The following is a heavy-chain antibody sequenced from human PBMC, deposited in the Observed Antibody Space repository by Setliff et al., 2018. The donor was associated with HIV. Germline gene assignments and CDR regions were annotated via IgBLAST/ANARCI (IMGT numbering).Heavy chain of an antibody. V-gene: IGHV1-3*04. CDR1: GYTFSEYA. Sequence: ASVKVSCKASGYTFSEYAIHWVRQAPGQRLEWMGRIDTDNGYRRYSPKLQGRVTITKDTSANTAYMELRGLRSEDTAVYYCARWCAAAGCYPAIYHFDSWGQGTMVTVSS. CDR3: ARWCAAAGCYPAIYHFDS. CDR2: IDTDNGYR. D-gene: IGHD2-2*01. J-gene: IGHJ4*03.